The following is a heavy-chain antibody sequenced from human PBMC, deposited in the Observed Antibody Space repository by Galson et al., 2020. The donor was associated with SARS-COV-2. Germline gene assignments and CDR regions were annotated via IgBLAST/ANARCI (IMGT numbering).Heavy chain of an antibody. CDR1: GASITSYH. Sequence: ASETLSLTCTVSGASITSYHWCWIRQSPGRGLEWIGCIYYSGTTNDNPSLKSRVTISVDTSKNQFSLRLSSLTVADTAVYYCARDMSGGYNWCDPWGQGTLVTVSS. V-gene: IGHV4-59*12. CDR2: IYYSGTT. CDR3: ARDMSGGYNWCDP. D-gene: IGHD3-16*01. J-gene: IGHJ5*02.